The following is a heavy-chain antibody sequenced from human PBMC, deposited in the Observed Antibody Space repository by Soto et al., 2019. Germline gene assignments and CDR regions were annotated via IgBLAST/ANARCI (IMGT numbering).Heavy chain of an antibody. J-gene: IGHJ4*02. CDR1: GGSISSYY. V-gene: IGHV4-30-4*01. CDR2: IYYSGST. CDR3: ARVRAKDVGFDY. Sequence: PSETLSLTCTVSGGSISSYYWSWIRQPPGKGLEWIGYIYYSGSTYYNPSLKSRVTISVDTSKNQFSLKLSSVTAADTAVYYCARVRAKDVGFDYWGQGTLVTVSS.